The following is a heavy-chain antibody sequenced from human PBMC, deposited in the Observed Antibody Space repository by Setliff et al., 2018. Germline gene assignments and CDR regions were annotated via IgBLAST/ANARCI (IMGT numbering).Heavy chain of an antibody. CDR1: GGSISSSIYY. V-gene: IGHV4-39*07. D-gene: IGHD6-19*01. Sequence: SETLSLTCTVSGGSISSSIYYWGWIRQPPGKGLEWIGSIYYSGSTYYNPSLKSRVTISVDTSKNQFSLKLGSVTAADTAVYFCAREARYSSAWYSYYYGMDVWGQGTTVTVSS. J-gene: IGHJ6*02. CDR3: AREARYSSAWYSYYYGMDV. CDR2: IYYSGST.